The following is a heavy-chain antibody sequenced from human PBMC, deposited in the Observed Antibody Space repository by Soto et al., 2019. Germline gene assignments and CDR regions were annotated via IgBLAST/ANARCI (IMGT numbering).Heavy chain of an antibody. CDR1: GGSFSGYC. D-gene: IGHD2-8*02. V-gene: IGHV4-34*01. CDR2: INHSGST. CDR3: ARDKITGLFDY. J-gene: IGHJ4*02. Sequence: PSETLSLTCAAYGGSFSGYCWTWIRQPPGTGLEWIGEINHSGSTNYNPSLKSRVTISVDTSKNQFSLKLTSVTAADTAVYYCARDKITGLFDYWGQGTLVTVSS.